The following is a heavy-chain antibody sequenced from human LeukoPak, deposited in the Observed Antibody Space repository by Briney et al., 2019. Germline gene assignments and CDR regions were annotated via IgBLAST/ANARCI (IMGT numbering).Heavy chain of an antibody. CDR3: AKDTGNYYDSSGYYDY. Sequence: PGGSLRLSCAASGFTFDDYGMSWVRQAPGKGLEWVSGINWNGDSTGYADSVKGRFTISRDNSKNTLYLQMNSLRAEDTAVYYCAKDTGNYYDSSGYYDYWGQGTLVTVSS. V-gene: IGHV3-20*04. CDR2: INWNGDST. D-gene: IGHD3-22*01. CDR1: GFTFDDYG. J-gene: IGHJ4*02.